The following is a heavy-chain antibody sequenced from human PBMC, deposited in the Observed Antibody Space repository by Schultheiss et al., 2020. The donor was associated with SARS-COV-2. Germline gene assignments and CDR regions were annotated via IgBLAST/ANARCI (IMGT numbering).Heavy chain of an antibody. Sequence: SETLSLTCTVSGGSISSYYWSWIRQPPGKGLEWIGSIYYSGSTYYNPSLKSRVTMSVDMSNDQFSLKLSSVTAADTAVYYCARLRHDSLTVKVRGYFDYWGQGTLVTVSS. CDR1: GGSISSYY. J-gene: IGHJ4*02. V-gene: IGHV4-39*07. CDR3: ARLRHDSLTVKVRGYFDY. CDR2: IYYSGST. D-gene: IGHD3-9*01.